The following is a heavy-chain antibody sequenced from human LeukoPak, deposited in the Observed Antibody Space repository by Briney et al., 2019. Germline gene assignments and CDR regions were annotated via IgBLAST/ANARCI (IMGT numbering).Heavy chain of an antibody. CDR1: GDSINNYY. J-gene: IGHJ4*02. CDR2: IYPTGST. Sequence: SETLSLTCIVSGDSINNYYWSWIRQTAGKGLEWIGRIYPTGSTSYKTSLRTRLTISIDTSTNQVSLKLRSVTAADTAVYYCARGLASGKTVDYWGQGTLVTVSS. CDR3: ARGLASGKTVDY. V-gene: IGHV4-4*07.